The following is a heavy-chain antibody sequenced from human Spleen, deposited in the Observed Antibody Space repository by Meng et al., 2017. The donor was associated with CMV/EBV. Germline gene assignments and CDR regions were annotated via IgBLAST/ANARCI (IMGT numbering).Heavy chain of an antibody. Sequence: VYGVSLSAYYWTWIRQPPGKGLEWIGEINHSGSTNYNPSLKSRVTISVDTSKNQFSLKLSSVTAADTAVYSCERPCCGGDCSRGLDPWGQGTLVTVSS. J-gene: IGHJ5*02. D-gene: IGHD2-21*01. CDR2: INHSGST. CDR3: ERPCCGGDCSRGLDP. V-gene: IGHV4-34*01. CDR1: GVSLSAYY.